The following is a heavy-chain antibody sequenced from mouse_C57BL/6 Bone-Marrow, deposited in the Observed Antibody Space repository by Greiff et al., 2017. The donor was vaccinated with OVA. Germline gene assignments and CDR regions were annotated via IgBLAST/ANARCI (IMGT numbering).Heavy chain of an antibody. D-gene: IGHD2-3*01. V-gene: IGHV5-6*02. CDR2: ISSGGSYT. J-gene: IGHJ2*01. CDR1: GFTFSSYG. Sequence: EVKLVESGGDLVKPGGSLKLSCAASGFTFSSYGMSWVRQTPDKRLEWVATISSGGSYTYYPDSVKGRFTISRDNAKNTLYLQMSSLKSEDTARYYCARHEGYDYWGQGTTLTVSS. CDR3: ARHEGYDY.